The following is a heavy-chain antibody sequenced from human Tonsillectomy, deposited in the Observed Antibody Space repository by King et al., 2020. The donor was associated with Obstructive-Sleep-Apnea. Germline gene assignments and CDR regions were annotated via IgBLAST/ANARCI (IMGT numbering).Heavy chain of an antibody. J-gene: IGHJ5*02. V-gene: IGHV3-49*03. D-gene: IGHD1-1*01. CDR1: GFTFGDYA. CDR3: TRENWNRSFDP. CDR2: IRSKAYGGTT. Sequence: VQLVESGGGLVQPGRPLRLSCTASGFTFGDYAINWFRQAPGKGLEWVGFIRSKAYGGTTEYAASVKGRFTISRDDSESIAYLQMNSLKTEDTAVYYCTRENWNRSFDPWGQGTLVTVSS.